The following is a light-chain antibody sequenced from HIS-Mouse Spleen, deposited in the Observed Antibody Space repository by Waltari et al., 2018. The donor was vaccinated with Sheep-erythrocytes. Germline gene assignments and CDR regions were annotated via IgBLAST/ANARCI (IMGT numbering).Light chain of an antibody. J-gene: IGLJ3*02. Sequence: QSALTQPASVSGSPGQSITISCPGTSCDVGSYNLVSWYQQHPGKAPKLMIYEGSKRPSGVSNRFSGSKSGNTASLTISGLQAEDEADYYCCSYAGSSTPWVFGGGTKLTVL. V-gene: IGLV2-23*01. CDR2: EGS. CDR1: SCDVGSYNL. CDR3: CSYAGSSTPWV.